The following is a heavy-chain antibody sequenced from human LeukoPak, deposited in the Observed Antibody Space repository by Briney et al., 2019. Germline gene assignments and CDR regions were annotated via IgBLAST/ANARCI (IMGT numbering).Heavy chain of an antibody. J-gene: IGHJ6*02. D-gene: IGHD3-3*01. Sequence: PGGSLRLSCAASGFTFSSYAMHWVRQAPGKGLEWVAVISYDGSNKYYADSVKGRFTISRDSSKNTLYLQMNSLRAEDTAVYYCARDMSNYDFWSGRYYYGMDVWGQGTTVTVSS. CDR3: ARDMSNYDFWSGRYYYGMDV. V-gene: IGHV3-30-3*01. CDR2: ISYDGSNK. CDR1: GFTFSSYA.